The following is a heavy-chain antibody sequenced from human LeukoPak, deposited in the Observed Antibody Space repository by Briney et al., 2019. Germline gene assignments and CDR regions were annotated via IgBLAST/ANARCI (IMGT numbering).Heavy chain of an antibody. CDR3: ARDQRQWLTPTGEFEY. V-gene: IGHV1-18*01. J-gene: IGHJ4*02. CDR2: ISAYNGDI. D-gene: IGHD6-19*01. CDR1: GYTFTSYG. Sequence: ASVKVSCKASGYTFTSYGISWVRQAPGQGLEYMGWISAYNGDIHYAQNLQGRVTMTTDTSTSTAYMELRSLRSDDTAVYYCARDQRQWLTPTGEFEYWGQGALVTVSS.